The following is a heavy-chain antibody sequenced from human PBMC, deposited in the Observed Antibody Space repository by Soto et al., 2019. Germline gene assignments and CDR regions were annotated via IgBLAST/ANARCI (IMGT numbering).Heavy chain of an antibody. J-gene: IGHJ6*02. V-gene: IGHV4-59*01. D-gene: IGHD6-13*01. Sequence: PSDTLSLTCSFSVFSIISFYWSWILQPPGKGLEWIGYIYWSGVTNYNPSLKSRVTISVDTSKNQFSLKLSSVTAAETAVYYCARGEGRRSWENMEVWGHSTTVTVSS. CDR2: IYWSGVT. CDR1: VFSIISFY. CDR3: ARGEGRRSWENMEV.